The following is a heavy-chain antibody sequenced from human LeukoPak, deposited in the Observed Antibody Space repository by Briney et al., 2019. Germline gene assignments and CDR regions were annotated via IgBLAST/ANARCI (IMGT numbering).Heavy chain of an antibody. D-gene: IGHD2-2*01. CDR3: AKVPNQYQLLSPLDY. CDR2: ISGSGGST. V-gene: IGHV3-23*01. CDR1: GFTFSSYA. J-gene: IGHJ4*02. Sequence: GGSLRLSCAASGFTFSSYAMSWVRQAPGKGLDWVSAISGSGGSTYYADSVKGRFTISRDNSKNTLYLQMNSLRAEDTAVYYCAKVPNQYQLLSPLDYWGQGTLVTVSS.